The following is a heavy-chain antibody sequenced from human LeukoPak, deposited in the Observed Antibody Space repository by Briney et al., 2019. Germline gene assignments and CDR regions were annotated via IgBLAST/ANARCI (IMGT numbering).Heavy chain of an antibody. V-gene: IGHV3-23*01. CDR2: ISSSADSI. J-gene: IGHJ4*02. CDR1: GFTFSSYA. CDR3: AKDRGSTGPYYFDY. D-gene: IGHD1-1*01. Sequence: GGSLRLSCVASGFTFSSYAMSRVRQAPGKGLEWVSAISSSADSIYYADSVQGRFTISRDNSKNTQYVQMNSLRAEDTAVYYCAKDRGSTGPYYFDYWGQGTLVTVSS.